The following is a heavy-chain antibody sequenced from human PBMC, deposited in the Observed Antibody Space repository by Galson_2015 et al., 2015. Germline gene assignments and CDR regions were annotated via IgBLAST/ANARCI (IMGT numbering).Heavy chain of an antibody. V-gene: IGHV3-21*01. D-gene: IGHD1-14*01. CDR2: ISSTSDYK. CDR3: ARGGQRPGDY. Sequence: SLRLSCSASGFMFRSYAIHWGRQAPGKGLGWVSSISSTSDYKYYADSVRGRFTISRDNAKNSLYLQMDSLRVDDTAVYHCARGGQRPGDYWGQGTLVTVSS. CDR1: GFMFRSYA. J-gene: IGHJ4*02.